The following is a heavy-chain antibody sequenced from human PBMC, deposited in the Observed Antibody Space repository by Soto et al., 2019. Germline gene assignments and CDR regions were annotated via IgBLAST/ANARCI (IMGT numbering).Heavy chain of an antibody. CDR3: ARAYYYGSGRGRSMDV. V-gene: IGHV4-61*01. J-gene: IGHJ6*02. CDR1: GGSVSSGRYY. CDR2: MFDSGST. D-gene: IGHD3-10*01. Sequence: QVQLQESGPGLVKASETLSLTCTVSGGSVSSGRYYWSWIRQPPGKGLEWIGYMFDSGSTNYNPSLKSRVTIAVDTSKNQFSLKLSSVTAVDTAVYYCARAYYYGSGRGRSMDVWGQGTTVTVSS.